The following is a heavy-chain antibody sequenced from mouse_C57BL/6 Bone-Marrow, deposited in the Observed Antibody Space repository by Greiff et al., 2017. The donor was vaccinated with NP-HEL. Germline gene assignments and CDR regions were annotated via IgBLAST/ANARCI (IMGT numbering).Heavy chain of an antibody. J-gene: IGHJ2*01. Sequence: EVQGVESGGDLVKPGGSLKLSCAASGFTFSSYGMSWVRQTPDKRLEWVATISSGGSYTYYPDSVQGRFTISRDNAKNTLYLQMSSLKSEDTAMYYCARYYYGLFDYWGQGTTLTVSS. CDR2: ISSGGSYT. CDR3: ARYYYGLFDY. D-gene: IGHD1-1*01. V-gene: IGHV5-6*01. CDR1: GFTFSSYG.